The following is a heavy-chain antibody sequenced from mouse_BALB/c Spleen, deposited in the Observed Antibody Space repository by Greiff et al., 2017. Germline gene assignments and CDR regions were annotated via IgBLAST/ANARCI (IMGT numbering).Heavy chain of an antibody. D-gene: IGHD1-2*01. CDR2: ISSGGGST. V-gene: IGHV5-12-1*01. Sequence: DVHLVESGGGLVKPGGSLKLSCAASGFAFSSYDMSWVRQTPEKRLEWVAYISSGGGSTYYPDTVKGRFTISRDNAKNTLYLQMSSLKSEDTAMYYCARDGYGFAYWGQGTLVTVSA. CDR1: GFAFSSYD. CDR3: ARDGYGFAY. J-gene: IGHJ3*01.